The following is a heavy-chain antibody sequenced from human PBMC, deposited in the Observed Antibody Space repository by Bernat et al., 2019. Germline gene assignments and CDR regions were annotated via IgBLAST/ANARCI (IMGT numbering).Heavy chain of an antibody. J-gene: IGHJ6*02. D-gene: IGHD2-15*01. CDR1: GFTFSSYS. Sequence: EVQLVESGGGLVQPGGSLRLSCAASGFTFSSYSMNWVRQAPGKGLEWVSYSSSSSSTVYYEDSVKGRFTISRDNAKNSLYLQMNSLRAEDTAVYYCARDSCSGGSCPIYYYGMDVWGQGTTVTVSS. CDR3: ARDSCSGGSCPIYYYGMDV. V-gene: IGHV3-48*01. CDR2: SSSSSSTV.